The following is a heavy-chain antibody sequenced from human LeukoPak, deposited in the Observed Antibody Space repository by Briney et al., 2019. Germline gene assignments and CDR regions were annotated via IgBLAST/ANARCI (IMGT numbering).Heavy chain of an antibody. J-gene: IGHJ4*02. V-gene: IGHV3-21*01. CDR3: ARVNDYGDYGY. D-gene: IGHD4-17*01. CDR2: ISSSSSYI. Sequence: GGSLRLSCAAPGFTFSSCSMNWVRQAPGKGLEWVSSISSSSSYIYYADSVKGRFTISRDNAKNSLYLQMNSLRAEDTAVYYCARVNDYGDYGYWGQGTLVTVSS. CDR1: GFTFSSCS.